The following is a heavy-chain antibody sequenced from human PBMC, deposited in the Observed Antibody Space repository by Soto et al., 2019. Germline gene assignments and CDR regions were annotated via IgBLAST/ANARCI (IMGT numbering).Heavy chain of an antibody. J-gene: IGHJ6*02. CDR3: ARSQGSSTSLEIYYYYYYGMDF. V-gene: IGHV1-69*01. D-gene: IGHD2-2*01. Sequence: QVQLVQSGAEVKKPGSSVKVSCKASGGTFGSYAISWVRQAPGQGREWRGGIIHIPGTANYAQKFQGRGTIAADESTSTAYMELSSLRSEDTAVYYCARSQGSSTSLEIYYYYYYGMDFWGQGTTVTVSS. CDR1: GGTFGSYA. CDR2: IIHIPGTA.